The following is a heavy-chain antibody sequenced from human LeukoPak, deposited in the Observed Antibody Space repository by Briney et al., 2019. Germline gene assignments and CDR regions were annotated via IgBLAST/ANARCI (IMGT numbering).Heavy chain of an antibody. D-gene: IGHD3-3*01. J-gene: IGHJ4*02. Sequence: GSLRLSCAASGFTFSSYSMNWVRQAPGKGLEWVSSISSSSSYIYYADSVKGRFTISRDNAKNSLYLQMNSLRAEDTAVYYCARDSPYDFWSGYYTHWGQGTLVTVSS. CDR3: ARDSPYDFWSGYYTH. CDR2: ISSSSSYI. V-gene: IGHV3-21*01. CDR1: GFTFSSYS.